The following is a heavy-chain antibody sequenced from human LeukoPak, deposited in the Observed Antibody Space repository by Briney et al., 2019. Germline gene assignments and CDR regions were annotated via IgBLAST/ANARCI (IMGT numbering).Heavy chain of an antibody. CDR3: ARGGNYYGSGSYYKAVDY. CDR2: IYSGGST. J-gene: IGHJ4*02. CDR1: GFTVSSNY. V-gene: IGHV3-66*01. Sequence: GGSLRLSCAASGFTVSSNYMSWVLQAPGKGLEWVSVIYSGGSTYYADSVKGRFTISRDNSKNTLYLQMNSLRAEDTAVYYCARGGNYYGSGSYYKAVDYWGQGTLVTVSS. D-gene: IGHD3-10*01.